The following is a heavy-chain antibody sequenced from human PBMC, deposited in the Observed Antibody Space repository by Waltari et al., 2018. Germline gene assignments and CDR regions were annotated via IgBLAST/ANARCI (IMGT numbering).Heavy chain of an antibody. Sequence: QVQLVQSGAEVKKPGSSVKVSCKASGGTFSSYAISWVRQAPGQGLEWMGGIIPIFGTANYAQKFQGRVTITADESTSTAYMELSSLRAEDTAVYYCARAYYYGDYVPSYYFDYWGQGTLVTVSS. CDR3: ARAYYYGDYVPSYYFDY. V-gene: IGHV1-69*01. CDR2: IIPIFGTA. D-gene: IGHD4-17*01. J-gene: IGHJ4*02. CDR1: GGTFSSYA.